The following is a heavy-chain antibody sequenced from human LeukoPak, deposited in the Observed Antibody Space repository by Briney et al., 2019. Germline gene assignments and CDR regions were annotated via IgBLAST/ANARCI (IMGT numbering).Heavy chain of an antibody. CDR3: ARDPSYYYDSSGYYYVPAFDY. D-gene: IGHD3-22*01. J-gene: IGHJ4*02. V-gene: IGHV3-23*01. Sequence: GGSLRLSCAASGFTFSSYGMSWVRQAPGKGLEWVSAISGSGGSTYYADSVKGRFTISRDNSKNTLYLQMNSLRAEDTAVYYCARDPSYYYDSSGYYYVPAFDYWGQGTLVTVSS. CDR1: GFTFSSYG. CDR2: ISGSGGST.